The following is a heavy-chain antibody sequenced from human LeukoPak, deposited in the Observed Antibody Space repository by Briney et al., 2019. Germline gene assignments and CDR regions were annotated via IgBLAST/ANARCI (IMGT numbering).Heavy chain of an antibody. CDR2: IYYSGST. Sequence: SETLSLTCSVSGGSISSYYWGWIRQPPGKGLEWIGSIYYSGSTYYNPSLQSRVTISVDTSRNQFSLRLSSVTAADTAVYYCARGRRWFDPWGQGTLVTVSS. CDR1: GGSISSYY. J-gene: IGHJ5*02. CDR3: ARGRRWFDP. V-gene: IGHV4-39*07.